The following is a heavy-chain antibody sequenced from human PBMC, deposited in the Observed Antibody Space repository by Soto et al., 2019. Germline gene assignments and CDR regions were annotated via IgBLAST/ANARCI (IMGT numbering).Heavy chain of an antibody. Sequence: PSETRSLTCAVYGGSFSGYYWSWIRQPPGRGMGWIGEINNSGSTNYNPSLKSRVTISVDTSKHQFSLKLSSVTAADTAVYYCARDSSSWYGGGVDYWGQGTLVTV. D-gene: IGHD6-13*01. CDR2: INNSGST. V-gene: IGHV4-34*01. J-gene: IGHJ4*02. CDR1: GGSFSGYY. CDR3: ARDSSSWYGGGVDY.